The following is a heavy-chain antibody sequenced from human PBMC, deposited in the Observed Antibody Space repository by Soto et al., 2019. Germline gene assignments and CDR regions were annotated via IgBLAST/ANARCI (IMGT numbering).Heavy chain of an antibody. CDR3: ARDGYNRGGFDY. CDR2: ISFDGANK. J-gene: IGHJ4*02. CDR1: GFTFSSYN. V-gene: IGHV3-30-3*01. Sequence: GGSLRLSCVASGFTFSSYNMHWVRQAPGEGLEWVAVISFDGANKFYADSVKGRFTISRDISRDTLYLQMSSLRDEDTAIYYCARDGYNRGGFDYWGQGTLVTVSS. D-gene: IGHD3-10*01.